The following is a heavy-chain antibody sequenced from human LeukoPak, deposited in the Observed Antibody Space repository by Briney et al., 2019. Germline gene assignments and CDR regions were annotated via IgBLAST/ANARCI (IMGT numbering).Heavy chain of an antibody. D-gene: IGHD6-13*01. V-gene: IGHV4-34*01. CDR3: ARGVSYSSSWYSPKYYYYYYGMDV. CDR1: GGSFSGYY. J-gene: IGHJ6*02. CDR2: INHSGST. Sequence: PSETLSLTCAVYGGSFSGYYWSWIRQPPGKGLEWIGEINHSGSTNYNPSLKSRVTISVDTSKNQFSLKLSSVTAADTAVYYCARGVSYSSSWYSPKYYYYYYGMDVWGQGTTVTVSS.